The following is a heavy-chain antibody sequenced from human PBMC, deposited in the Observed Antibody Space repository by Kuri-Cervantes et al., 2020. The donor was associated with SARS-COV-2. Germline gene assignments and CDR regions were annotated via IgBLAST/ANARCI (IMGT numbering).Heavy chain of an antibody. CDR2: ISSSSSYI. CDR3: AKGGAADNHYYYYYGMDV. CDR1: GFTFSSYG. V-gene: IGHV3-21*04. J-gene: IGHJ6*02. D-gene: IGHD3-16*01. Sequence: GESLKISCAASGFTFSSYGMNWVRQAPGKGLEWVSSISSSSSYIYYADSVKGRFTISRDNSKNTLYLQMNSLRAEDTAVYYCAKGGAADNHYYYYYGMDVWGQGTTVTVSS.